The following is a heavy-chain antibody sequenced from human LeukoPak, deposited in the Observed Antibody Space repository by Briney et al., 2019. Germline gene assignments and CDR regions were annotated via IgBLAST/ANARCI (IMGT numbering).Heavy chain of an antibody. CDR2: IWYDGSNK. V-gene: IGHV3-33*01. J-gene: IGHJ4*02. CDR3: ARDRKIAARLFDY. Sequence: GGSLRLSCAASGFTFSSYGMHWVRQAPGKGLEWVAVIWYDGSNKYYADSVKGRFTISRDNSKNTLYLQMNSLRAEDTAVYYCARDRKIAARLFDYWGQGTLVTVSS. CDR1: GFTFSSYG. D-gene: IGHD6-6*01.